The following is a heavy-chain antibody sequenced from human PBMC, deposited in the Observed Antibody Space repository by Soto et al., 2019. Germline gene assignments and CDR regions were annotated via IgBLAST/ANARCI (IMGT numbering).Heavy chain of an antibody. Sequence: GGSLRLSCAASGFTFSSYAMSWVRQAPGKGLERVSAISGSGGRTYYAETVKGRFTISRDNSKNKLYLQMNSLRAEDTAVYYCAKQRTRDYYDSSGYDAFDIWGQGTMVTVSS. J-gene: IGHJ3*02. CDR2: ISGSGGRT. D-gene: IGHD3-22*01. CDR3: AKQRTRDYYDSSGYDAFDI. CDR1: GFTFSSYA. V-gene: IGHV3-23*01.